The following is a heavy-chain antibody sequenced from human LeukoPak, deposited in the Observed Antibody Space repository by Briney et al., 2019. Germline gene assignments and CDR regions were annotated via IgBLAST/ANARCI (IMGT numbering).Heavy chain of an antibody. D-gene: IGHD3-10*01. Sequence: HRASVKVSCKASGYTFTGYYMRWVRQAPGQGLGWMGWIDPNSGGTNYAQKFQGRVTMTRDTSISTAYMELSRLRSDDTAVYYCARMYYYGSRNFDYWGQGTLVTVSS. V-gene: IGHV1-2*02. CDR3: ARMYYYGSRNFDY. J-gene: IGHJ4*02. CDR1: GYTFTGYY. CDR2: IDPNSGGT.